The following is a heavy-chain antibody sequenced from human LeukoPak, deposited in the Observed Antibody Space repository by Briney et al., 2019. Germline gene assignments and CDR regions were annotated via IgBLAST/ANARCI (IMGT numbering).Heavy chain of an antibody. J-gene: IGHJ5*02. V-gene: IGHV1-2*02. CDR3: ARADRLDGAPYLIGP. CDR1: GYTFTDYY. D-gene: IGHD2-21*01. CDR2: INPNSGGT. Sequence: ASVKVSCKTSGYTFTDYYLHWVRQAPGQGLEWMGWINPNSGGTSSAQKFQSRFTMTRDTSITTVYMEVAWLTSEDTAIYYCARADRLDGAPYLIGPWGQGTLVTVSS.